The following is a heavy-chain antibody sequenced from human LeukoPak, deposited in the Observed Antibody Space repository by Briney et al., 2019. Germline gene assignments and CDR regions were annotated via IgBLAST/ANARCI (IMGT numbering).Heavy chain of an antibody. CDR2: INHSGST. J-gene: IGHJ4*02. D-gene: IGHD6-19*01. CDR3: AREGYSSGWYIGY. Sequence: SETLSLTCAVYGGSFSGYYWSWIRQPLGKGLEWIGEINHSGSTNYNPSLKGRVTISVDTSKNQFSLKLSSVTAADTAVYYCAREGYSSGWYIGYWGQGTLVTVSS. CDR1: GGSFSGYY. V-gene: IGHV4-34*01.